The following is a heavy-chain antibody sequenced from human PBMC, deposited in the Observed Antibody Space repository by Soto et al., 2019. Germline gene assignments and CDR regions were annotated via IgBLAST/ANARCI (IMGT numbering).Heavy chain of an antibody. CDR1: GGSITSSDYY. V-gene: IGHV4-39*01. CDR2: IYYSGST. CDR3: VRHASGYSVS. D-gene: IGHD3-22*01. J-gene: IGHJ5*02. Sequence: QLQLQESGPGLVKPSETLSLICTVSGGSITSSDYYWGWIRQPPGKGLEWIGSIYYSGSTYYSPSLKGRVTISIASSKKHFSLMLPSVTAADTALYYCVRHASGYSVSWGEGPLVTPSS.